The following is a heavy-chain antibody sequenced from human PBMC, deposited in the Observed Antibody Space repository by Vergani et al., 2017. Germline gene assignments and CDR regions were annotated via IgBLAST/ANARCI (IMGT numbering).Heavy chain of an antibody. CDR2: ISYDGTQK. CDR3: ATKSCGTPGCQIGYFRE. Sequence: QVHLVESRGGVVQPGRSLRLSCVVSGFTSSYYGMHWVRQAPGKGLEWVAVISYDGTQKYYADSVKGRFTISRDNSKSTLYLQMNSLRTEDTAVYYCATKSCGTPGCQIGYFREWGQDTLVTVSS. V-gene: IGHV3-30*03. CDR1: GFTSSYYG. J-gene: IGHJ1*01. D-gene: IGHD1-1*01.